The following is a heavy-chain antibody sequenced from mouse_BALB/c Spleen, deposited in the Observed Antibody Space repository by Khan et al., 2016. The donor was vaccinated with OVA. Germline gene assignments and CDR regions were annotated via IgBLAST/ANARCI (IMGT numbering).Heavy chain of an antibody. CDR3: ARQPYYHYNVMDY. CDR1: GFSLTNYG. CDR2: IWSDGST. Sequence: QVQLKQSGPGLVAPSQSLSITCTISGFSLTNYGVHWVRQPPGKGLEWVVVIWSDGSTTYNSALKSRLTISKDNSKSQVFLKMNSLQTDDTAMYFCARQPYYHYNVMDYWGQGTSVTVSS. V-gene: IGHV2-6-1*01. D-gene: IGHD2-10*01. J-gene: IGHJ4*01.